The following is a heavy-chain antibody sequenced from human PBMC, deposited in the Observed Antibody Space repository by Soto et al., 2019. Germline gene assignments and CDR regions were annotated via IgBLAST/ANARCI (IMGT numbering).Heavy chain of an antibody. V-gene: IGHV3-11*01. CDR1: GFTFSNYY. Sequence: EGSLRLSCGASGFTFSNYYMSWIRQAPGKGLEWVSYISSTGRTIYYADSVKGRFTVSRDNAQNSLSLKLNSLRVEDTAVYYCARSYSSGWEFDYCGQGTKATVYS. J-gene: IGHJ4*02. CDR3: ARSYSSGWEFDY. CDR2: ISSTGRTI. D-gene: IGHD6-19*01.